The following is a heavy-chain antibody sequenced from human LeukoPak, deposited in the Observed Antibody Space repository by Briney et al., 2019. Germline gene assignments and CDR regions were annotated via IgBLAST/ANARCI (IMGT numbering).Heavy chain of an antibody. Sequence: SVKVSCKASGGTFSSYAISWVRQAPGQGLEWMGGIIPIFGTANYAQKFQGRVTMTEDTSTDTAYMELSSLRSEDTAVYYCATDDYGDLNYWGQGTLVTVSS. CDR1: GGTFSSYA. CDR3: ATDDYGDLNY. CDR2: IIPIFGTA. D-gene: IGHD4-17*01. V-gene: IGHV1-69*06. J-gene: IGHJ4*02.